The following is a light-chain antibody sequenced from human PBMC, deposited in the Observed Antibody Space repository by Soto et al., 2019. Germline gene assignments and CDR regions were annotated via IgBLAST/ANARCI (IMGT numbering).Light chain of an antibody. Sequence: DIQMTQSPSTLSASVGDRVTITCRASQTISNWLAWYQQKPGKAPKLLIYGAFTLESGVPSRFSGSGSGTEFTLTINSLQPDDFATYYCQQYNTYSFGQGTKVEIK. J-gene: IGKJ2*01. CDR2: GAF. CDR1: QTISNW. CDR3: QQYNTYS. V-gene: IGKV1-5*03.